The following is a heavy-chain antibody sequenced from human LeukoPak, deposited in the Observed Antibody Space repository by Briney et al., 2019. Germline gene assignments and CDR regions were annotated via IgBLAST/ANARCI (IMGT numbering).Heavy chain of an antibody. J-gene: IGHJ4*02. Sequence: ASVKVSCKASGYTFTGYYMHWVRQAPGQGLEWMGWINPNSGGTNYAQKFQGWVTTTGDTSISTAYMELSRLRSDDTAVYYCARALSSGWYPPGGYWGQGTLVTVSS. V-gene: IGHV1-2*04. CDR1: GYTFTGYY. D-gene: IGHD6-19*01. CDR2: INPNSGGT. CDR3: ARALSSGWYPPGGY.